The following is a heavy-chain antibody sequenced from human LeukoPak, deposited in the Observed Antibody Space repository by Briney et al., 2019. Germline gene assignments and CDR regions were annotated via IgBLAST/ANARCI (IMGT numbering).Heavy chain of an antibody. D-gene: IGHD3-10*01. CDR2: ITADGYET. V-gene: IGHV3-74*01. J-gene: IGHJ4*02. Sequence: PGGSLRLSCAASGFTFSSYAMHWVRQAPGKGLVWVSHITADGYETTYADSVKGRFTISRDNAKNTLFLQMNSLRAEDTAVYYCARYGSGSYLRDPFDYWGQGTLVTVSS. CDR1: GFTFSSYA. CDR3: ARYGSGSYLRDPFDY.